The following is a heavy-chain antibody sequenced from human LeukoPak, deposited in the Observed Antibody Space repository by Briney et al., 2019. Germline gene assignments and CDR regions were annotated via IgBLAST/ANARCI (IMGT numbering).Heavy chain of an antibody. J-gene: IGHJ4*02. V-gene: IGHV3-30*02. CDR2: MRFEGSNK. D-gene: IGHD3-10*01. Sequence: PGGSLRLSCAASGFTFSSYGMHWVRQAPGKGLEWVAFMRFEGSNKYYADSVKGRFTISRDNSNNTLYLQMNGLRAEDTAVYYCAKDYYGSGTHFDYWGQGTLVTVSS. CDR3: AKDYYGSGTHFDY. CDR1: GFTFSSYG.